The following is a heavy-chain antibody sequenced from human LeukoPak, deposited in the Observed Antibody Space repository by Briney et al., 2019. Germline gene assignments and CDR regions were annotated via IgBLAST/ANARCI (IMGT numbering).Heavy chain of an antibody. CDR1: GFTFSSYS. CDR3: ARVRGYDGVYYFDY. D-gene: IGHD5-12*01. CDR2: ISSSSSYI. Sequence: GGSLRLSCAASGFTFSSYSMNWVRQAPGKGLEWVSSISSSSSYIYYADSVKGRFTISRDNAKNSLYLQMNSLRAEDTAVYYCARVRGYDGVYYFDYWGQGTLVTVSS. V-gene: IGHV3-21*01. J-gene: IGHJ4*02.